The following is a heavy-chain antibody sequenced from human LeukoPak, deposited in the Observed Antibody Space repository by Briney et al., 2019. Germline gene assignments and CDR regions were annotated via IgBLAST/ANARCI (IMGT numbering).Heavy chain of an antibody. CDR2: INPNSGGT. J-gene: IGHJ3*02. Sequence: GASVKVSCKASGYTFTGYYIHWVRQAPGQGLEWMGWINPNSGGTNYAQKFQGRVTMTRDTSISTAYMELRRLRSDDTAVYYCARGLYDSSDYYYQIDDAFDIWGQGTMVTVSS. CDR1: GYTFTGYY. V-gene: IGHV1-2*02. CDR3: ARGLYDSSDYYYQIDDAFDI. D-gene: IGHD3-22*01.